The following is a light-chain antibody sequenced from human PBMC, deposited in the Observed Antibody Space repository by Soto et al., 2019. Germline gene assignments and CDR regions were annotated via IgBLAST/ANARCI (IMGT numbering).Light chain of an antibody. CDR1: SSDIGAYNY. Sequence: QSALTQPPSASGSPGQSVTISCTGTSSDIGAYNYVSWYQQHPGKAPKLMIHEVSKRPSGVPDRFSGSKSGNTASLTVSVLQAEDEADYYCSSYAGSNDRWVFGGGTKVTVL. V-gene: IGLV2-8*01. J-gene: IGLJ3*02. CDR3: SSYAGSNDRWV. CDR2: EVS.